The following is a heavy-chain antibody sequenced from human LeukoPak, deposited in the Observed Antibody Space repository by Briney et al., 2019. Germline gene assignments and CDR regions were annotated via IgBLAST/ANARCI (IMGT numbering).Heavy chain of an antibody. V-gene: IGHV4-59*01. J-gene: IGHJ6*02. CDR1: GGXISNFY. D-gene: IGHD1-1*01. CDR2: IYYSGRT. Sequence: SETLSLTCAVSGGXISNFYCNWIRQPPGKGLEWIGYIYYSGRTNYNPSLKSRVTTSIDTSRNQFSLKLSSVTAADTAVYYCARTQTATAYYYAMDVWGQGTTVTVSS. CDR3: ARTQTATAYYYAMDV.